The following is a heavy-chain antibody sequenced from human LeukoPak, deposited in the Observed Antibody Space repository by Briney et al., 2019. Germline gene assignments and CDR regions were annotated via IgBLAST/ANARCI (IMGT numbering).Heavy chain of an antibody. Sequence: GGSLRLSCASSGFTYSGYWMNWVRQAPGKGLEWVSYISSGGSTIYYADSVKGRFTISRDNAKNSLYLQMNSLRAEDTAVYYCAKRGNYMDVWGKGTTVTVSS. D-gene: IGHD3-10*01. J-gene: IGHJ6*03. V-gene: IGHV3-48*04. CDR2: ISSGGSTI. CDR1: GFTYSGYW. CDR3: AKRGNYMDV.